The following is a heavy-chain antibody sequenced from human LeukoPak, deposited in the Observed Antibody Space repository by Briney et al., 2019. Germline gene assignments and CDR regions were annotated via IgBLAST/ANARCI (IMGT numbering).Heavy chain of an antibody. CDR3: ARDSPGRPFWSGYPNWFDP. CDR1: GGSISSYY. Sequence: SETLSLTCTVSGGSISSYYWSWIRQPAGKGLEWIGRIYTSGSTNYNPSLKSRVTMSVDTSKNQFSLKLGSVTAADTAVYYCARDSPGRPFWSGYPNWFDPWGQGTLDTVSS. V-gene: IGHV4-4*07. D-gene: IGHD3-3*01. CDR2: IYTSGST. J-gene: IGHJ5*02.